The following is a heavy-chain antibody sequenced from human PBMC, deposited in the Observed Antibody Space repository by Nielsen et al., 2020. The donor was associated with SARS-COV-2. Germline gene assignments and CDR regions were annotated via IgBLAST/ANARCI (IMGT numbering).Heavy chain of an antibody. D-gene: IGHD2-2*01. CDR2: ISAYNSNT. CDR3: ARDGEYCSSTSCLYYYYYGMDV. Sequence: ASVKVSCKASGYTFTSYGISWVRQAPGQGLEWMGWISAYNSNTNYAQRLQGRVTMTTDTSTSTAYMELSSLRSEDTAVYYCARDGEYCSSTSCLYYYYYGMDVWGQGTTVTVSS. J-gene: IGHJ6*02. V-gene: IGHV1-18*01. CDR1: GYTFTSYG.